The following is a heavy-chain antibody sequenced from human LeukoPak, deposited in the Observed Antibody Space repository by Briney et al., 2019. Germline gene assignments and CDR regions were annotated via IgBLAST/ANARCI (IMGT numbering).Heavy chain of an antibody. CDR1: GGSISSSSYY. V-gene: IGHV4-39*07. Sequence: SETLSLTCTVSGGSISSSSYYWGWIRQPPGKGLEWIGSIYYSGSTYYNPSLKSRVTISVDTSKNQFSLKLSSVTAADTAVYYCARASAGAFWSGYTGDAFDIWGQGTMVTVSS. CDR2: IYYSGST. CDR3: ARASAGAFWSGYTGDAFDI. D-gene: IGHD3-3*01. J-gene: IGHJ3*02.